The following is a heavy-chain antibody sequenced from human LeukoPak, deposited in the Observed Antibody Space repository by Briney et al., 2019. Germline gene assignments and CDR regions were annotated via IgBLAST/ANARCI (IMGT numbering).Heavy chain of an antibody. CDR3: ARASYYYDSSGYYSFGAFDI. CDR2: IYPGDSDT. Sequence: GESLMISCKGSGYSFTSYWIGWVRQMPGKGLEWMGIIYPGDSDTRYSPSFQGQVTISADKSISTAYLQWSSLKASDTAMYYCARASYYYDSSGYYSFGAFDIWGQGTMVTVSS. J-gene: IGHJ3*02. V-gene: IGHV5-51*01. CDR1: GYSFTSYW. D-gene: IGHD3-22*01.